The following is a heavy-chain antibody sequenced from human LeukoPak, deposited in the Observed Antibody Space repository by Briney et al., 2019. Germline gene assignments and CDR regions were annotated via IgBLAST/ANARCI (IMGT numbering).Heavy chain of an antibody. J-gene: IGHJ5*02. V-gene: IGHV4-59*01. CDR3: ARGWPKFDP. CDR1: GGSISSYY. Sequence: SETLSLTCTVSGGSISSYYWSWIRQPPGKGLEWIGYIYYSGSTNYNPSLKSRVTISVDTSKNQFSLKLSSVTAADTAVYYCARGWPKFDPWGQGTLVTVSS. CDR2: IYYSGST.